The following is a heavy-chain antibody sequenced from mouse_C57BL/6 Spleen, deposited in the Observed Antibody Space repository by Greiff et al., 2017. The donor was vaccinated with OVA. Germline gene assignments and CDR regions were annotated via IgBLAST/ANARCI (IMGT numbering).Heavy chain of an antibody. CDR1: GYSITSGYY. V-gene: IGHV3-6*01. D-gene: IGHD2-4*01. J-gene: IGHJ1*03. CDR3: ARVEDDYPYWYFDV. CDR2: ISYDGSN. Sequence: VQLQQSGPGLVKPSQSLSLTCSVTGYSITSGYYWNWIRQFPGNKLEWMGYISYDGSNNYNPSLKNRISITRDTSKNQFFLKLNSVTTEDTATYYCARVEDDYPYWYFDVWGTGTTVTVSS.